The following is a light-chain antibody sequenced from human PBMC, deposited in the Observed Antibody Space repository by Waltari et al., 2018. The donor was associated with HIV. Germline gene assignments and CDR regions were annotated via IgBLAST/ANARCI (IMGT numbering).Light chain of an antibody. CDR2: DVN. J-gene: IGLJ1*01. Sequence: QSPLPPPHSVSGSPGQSLPISCTGTRTYVDTFVSWYQHHPGKAPKVIIFDVNKRPPGVPDRFAGSKAGNTASLTISGLQAEDEDYYYCCTHAGNYNCVFGTGTKVTVL. V-gene: IGLV2-11*01. CDR1: RTYVDTF. CDR3: CTHAGNYNCV.